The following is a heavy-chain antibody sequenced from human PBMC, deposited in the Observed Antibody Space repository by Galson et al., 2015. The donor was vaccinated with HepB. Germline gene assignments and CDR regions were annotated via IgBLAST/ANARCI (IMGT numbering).Heavy chain of an antibody. Sequence: SVKVSCKASGYTFTGYFIHWVRQAPGQGLEWMGRINPNRGAINYAQKFQGRVTMTRDASISTAYMELSRLRSDDTAVYYRARDRANNYGHYYFDFWGQGTLVTVSS. CDR1: GYTFTGYF. J-gene: IGHJ4*02. D-gene: IGHD5-18*01. CDR3: ARDRANNYGHYYFDF. V-gene: IGHV1-2*06. CDR2: INPNRGAI.